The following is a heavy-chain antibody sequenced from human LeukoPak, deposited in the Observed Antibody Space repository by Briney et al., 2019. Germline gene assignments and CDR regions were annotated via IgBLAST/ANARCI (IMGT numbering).Heavy chain of an antibody. D-gene: IGHD3-22*01. J-gene: IGHJ4*02. CDR2: IKSKTDGGTT. V-gene: IGHV3-15*01. CDR3: AAEYYYDSSGYHKPTIDY. CDR1: GFTFSNAC. Sequence: GGSLRLSCAASGFTFSNACMSWVRQAPGKGLEWVGRIKSKTDGGTTDYAAPVKGRFTISRDDSKNTLYLQMNSLKTEDTAVYYCAAEYYYDSSGYHKPTIDYWGQGTLVTVSS.